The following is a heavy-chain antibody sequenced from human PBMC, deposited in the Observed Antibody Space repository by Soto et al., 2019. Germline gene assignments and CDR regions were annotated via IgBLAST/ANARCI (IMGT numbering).Heavy chain of an antibody. J-gene: IGHJ5*02. CDR2: IIPIFGTA. Sequence: ASVKVSCKASGGTFSGYAISWVRQAPGQGLEWMGGIIPIFGTANYAQKFQGRVTITADESTSTAYMELSSLRSEDTAVYYCAKGTVVVPAAIAGWFDPWGQGTLVTVSS. V-gene: IGHV1-69*13. CDR1: GGTFSGYA. CDR3: AKGTVVVPAAIAGWFDP. D-gene: IGHD2-2*02.